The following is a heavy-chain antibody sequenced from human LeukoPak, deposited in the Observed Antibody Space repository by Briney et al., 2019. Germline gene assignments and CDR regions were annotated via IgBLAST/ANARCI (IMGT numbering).Heavy chain of an antibody. V-gene: IGHV4-39*01. J-gene: IGHJ4*02. D-gene: IGHD3-9*01. CDR2: FYYSGST. CDR1: GGSISDTYH. Sequence: SETLSLTCTASGGSISDTYHWGWIRQPPGKGLEWIGSFYYSGSTYYHPSLKSRVTISVDTSANQFSLILSSVTAADTAVYYCARQGDILTPFDFWGQGTLVTVSS. CDR3: ARQGDILTPFDF.